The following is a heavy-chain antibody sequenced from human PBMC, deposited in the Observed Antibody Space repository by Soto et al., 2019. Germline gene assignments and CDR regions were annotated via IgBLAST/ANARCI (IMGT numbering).Heavy chain of an antibody. D-gene: IGHD3-16*01. CDR3: ARVKGGDYVDY. CDR2: IYYSGST. V-gene: IGHV4-59*01. Sequence: SETLSLTCTVSGGSISSYYWSWIRQPPGKGLEWIGSIYYSGSTNYNPSLKSRVTISVDTSKNQFSLKLSSVTAADTAVYYCARVKGGDYVDYWGQGTLVTVSS. CDR1: GGSISSYY. J-gene: IGHJ4*02.